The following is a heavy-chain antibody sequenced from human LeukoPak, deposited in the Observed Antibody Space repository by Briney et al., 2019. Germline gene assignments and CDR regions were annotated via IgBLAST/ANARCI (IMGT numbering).Heavy chain of an antibody. CDR2: IVVGSGNT. CDR3: AAAAAGTWNYFDY. J-gene: IGHJ4*02. CDR1: GFTFTSSA. V-gene: IGHV1-58*01. D-gene: IGHD6-13*01. Sequence: SVKVSCKASGFTFTSSAVQWVRQARGQRLEWIGWIVVGSGNTNYAQKFQERVTITRDMSTSTAYVELSSLRSEDTAVYYCAAAAAGTWNYFDYWGQGTLVTVSS.